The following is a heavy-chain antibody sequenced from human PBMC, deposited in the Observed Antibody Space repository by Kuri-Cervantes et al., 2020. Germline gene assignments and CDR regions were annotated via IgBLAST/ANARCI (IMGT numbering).Heavy chain of an antibody. CDR3: AREGSAYCSTTRCYEMFDY. Sequence: GESLKISCAASGFTFSSYGMHWVRQAPGKGLEWVAVIWYDGSNKYYADSVKGRFTISRDNSKNTLYLQMNSLRAEDTAVYYCAREGSAYCSTTRCYEMFDYWGQGTLVTVSS. J-gene: IGHJ4*02. D-gene: IGHD2-2*01. CDR2: IWYDGSNK. CDR1: GFTFSSYG. V-gene: IGHV3-33*01.